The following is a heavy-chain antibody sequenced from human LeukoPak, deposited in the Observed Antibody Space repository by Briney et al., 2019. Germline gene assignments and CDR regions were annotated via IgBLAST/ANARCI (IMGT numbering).Heavy chain of an antibody. CDR3: ARDGHGITVSGDFDY. CDR1: GFTFSSYS. D-gene: IGHD1-20*01. V-gene: IGHV3-48*04. J-gene: IGHJ4*02. Sequence: PGGSLRLSCAVSGFTFSSYSMNWVRQAPGKGLEWVSYISSSSSTIYYADSVKGRFTISRDNAKNSLYLQMNSLRAEDTAVYYCARDGHGITVSGDFDYWGQGTLVTVSS. CDR2: ISSSSSTI.